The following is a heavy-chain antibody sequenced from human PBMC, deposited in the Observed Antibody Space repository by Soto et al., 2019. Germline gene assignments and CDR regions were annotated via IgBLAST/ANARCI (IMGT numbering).Heavy chain of an antibody. D-gene: IGHD3-3*01. Sequence: ASVKVSCKASGGTFSSYAISWVRQAPGQGLEWMGGIIPIFGTANYAQKFQGRVTITADESTSTAYMELSSLRSEDTAVYYCAAYYDFCSGNPPQPLYYYYGLDVCGQRPSVTVSS. V-gene: IGHV1-69*13. CDR3: AAYYDFCSGNPPQPLYYYYGLDV. CDR2: IIPIFGTA. J-gene: IGHJ6*02. CDR1: GGTFSSYA.